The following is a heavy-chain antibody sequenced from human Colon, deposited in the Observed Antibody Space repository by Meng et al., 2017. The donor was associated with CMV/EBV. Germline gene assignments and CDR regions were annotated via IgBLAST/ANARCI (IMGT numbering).Heavy chain of an antibody. V-gene: IGHV4-39*01. J-gene: IGHJ3*02. Sequence: RQRREVGPGLGKPSWSLSLSCIVSGGSISNSSYYWSWIRQPPGKGLEWIGTVFFSGSAYYNPSLQSRVTISVDMSKNQFSLKLSSVTAADTAVYYCARPRYRGYDIADAFDIWGQGILVTVSS. CDR1: GGSISNSSYY. D-gene: IGHD5-12*01. CDR2: VFFSGSA. CDR3: ARPRYRGYDIADAFDI.